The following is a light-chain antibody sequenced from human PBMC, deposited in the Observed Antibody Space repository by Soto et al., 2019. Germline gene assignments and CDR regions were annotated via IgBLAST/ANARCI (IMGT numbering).Light chain of an antibody. J-gene: IGKJ1*01. CDR2: LGS. CDR1: QSLLHSNGYNY. V-gene: IGKV2-28*01. CDR3: MQALQIQA. Sequence: DIVMTQSPLSLPVTPGEPASISCRSSQSLLHSNGYNYLDWYLQKPGQSPQLLIYLGSNRASGVPDRFSGSGSGTDFTLKISRVEAEDVGLYYCMQALQIQALGQGTTVDIK.